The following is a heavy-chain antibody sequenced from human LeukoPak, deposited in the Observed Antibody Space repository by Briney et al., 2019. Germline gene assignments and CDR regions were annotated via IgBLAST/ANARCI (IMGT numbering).Heavy chain of an antibody. D-gene: IGHD2/OR15-2a*01. J-gene: IGHJ3*01. Sequence: GGSLRLSCAASGFTVSANYMSWVRQAPGKGLEWVSLIYSSGRRFYADSVKGRFTISRDNSKKTLYLQKNSLRAEDTAVYYSARSTTSYLCDAFDVWGQGTMVTVSS. CDR3: ARSTTSYLCDAFDV. CDR1: GFTVSANY. V-gene: IGHV3-66*02. CDR2: IYSSGRR.